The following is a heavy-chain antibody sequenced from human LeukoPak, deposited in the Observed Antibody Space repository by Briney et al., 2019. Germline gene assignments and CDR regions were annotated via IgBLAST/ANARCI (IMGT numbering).Heavy chain of an antibody. J-gene: IGHJ3*02. D-gene: IGHD1-14*01. CDR1: GFTFDDYA. V-gene: IGHV3-9*01. CDR2: ISWNSGSI. CDR3: AKDRSHEGAEDAFDI. Sequence: GGSLRLSCAASGFTFDDYAMHWVRQAPGKGLEWVSGISWNSGSIGYADSVKGRFTISRDNAKNSLCLQMNSLRAEDTALYYCAKDRSHEGAEDAFDIWGQGTMVTVSS.